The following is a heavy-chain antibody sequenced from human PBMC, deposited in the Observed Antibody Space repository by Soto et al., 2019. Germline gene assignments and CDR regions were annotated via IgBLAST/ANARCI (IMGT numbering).Heavy chain of an antibody. CDR2: ISGSGGST. V-gene: IGHV3-23*01. J-gene: IGHJ6*02. Sequence: EVQLLESGGGLVQPGGSLRLSCAASGFTFSSYAMSWVRQAPGKGLEWVSAISGSGGSTYYADSVKGRFTISRDNSKNTLYLQRNSLRAEDTAVYYWANNPQVVVAAGHYGMDVWGQGTTVTVSS. CDR1: GFTFSSYA. CDR3: ANNPQVVVAAGHYGMDV. D-gene: IGHD2-15*01.